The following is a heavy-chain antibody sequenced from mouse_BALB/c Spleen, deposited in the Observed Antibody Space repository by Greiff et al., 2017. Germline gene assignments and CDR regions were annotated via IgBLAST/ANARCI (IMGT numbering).Heavy chain of an antibody. D-gene: IGHD2-4*01. J-gene: IGHJ4*01. CDR2: IDPANGNT. CDR3: ARFDYDGTGYYAMDY. CDR1: GFNIKDTY. V-gene: IGHV14-3*02. Sequence: VQLKQSGAELVKPGASVKLSCTASGFNIKDTYMHWVKQRPEQGLEWIGRIDPANGNTKYDPKFQGKATITADKSSSTAYMQLSSLTSEDSAVYFCARFDYDGTGYYAMDYWGQGTSVTVSS.